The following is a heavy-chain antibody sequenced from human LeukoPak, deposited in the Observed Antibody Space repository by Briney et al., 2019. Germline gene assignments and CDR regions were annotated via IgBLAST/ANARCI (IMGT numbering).Heavy chain of an antibody. J-gene: IGHJ4*02. V-gene: IGHV4-59*01. CDR1: GGSISSYY. CDR2: IYYSGST. Sequence: KPSETLSLTCTVSGGSISSYYWSWIRQPPGKGLEWIGYIYYSGSTNYNPSLKSRVTISVDTSKNQFSLKLSSVTAADTAVYYCARGDVAVAGFDYWGQGTLVTVSS. CDR3: ARGDVAVAGFDY. D-gene: IGHD6-19*01.